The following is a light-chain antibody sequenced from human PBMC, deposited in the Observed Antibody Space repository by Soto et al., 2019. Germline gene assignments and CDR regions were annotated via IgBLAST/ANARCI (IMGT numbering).Light chain of an antibody. CDR3: NSYTSASFYV. J-gene: IGLJ1*01. Sequence: QSALAHPASVSGSPGQSITISCTGTTSDIAGYNYVSWYQQHPGKAPKLLIYEVTSRASGVSHRFSGSKSGNTASLTISGLQAEDEAEYYCNSYTSASFYVFGTGTKVTVL. V-gene: IGLV2-14*01. CDR1: TSDIAGYNY. CDR2: EVT.